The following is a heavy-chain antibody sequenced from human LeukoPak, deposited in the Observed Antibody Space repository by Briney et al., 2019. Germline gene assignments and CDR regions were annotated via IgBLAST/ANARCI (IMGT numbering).Heavy chain of an antibody. V-gene: IGHV1-69*04. J-gene: IGHJ4*02. CDR1: GGTFSSYA. D-gene: IGHD6-19*01. CDR2: IIPILGIA. Sequence: SVKVSCKASGGTFSSYAISWVRQAPGQGLEWMGRIIPILGIANYAQKFQGRVTITADKSTSTAYMELSSLRSEDTAVYYCARVSVAGVFDYWGQGTLVTVSS. CDR3: ARVSVAGVFDY.